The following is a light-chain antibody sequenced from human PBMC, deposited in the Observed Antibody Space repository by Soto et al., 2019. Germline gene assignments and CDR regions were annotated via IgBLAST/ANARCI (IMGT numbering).Light chain of an antibody. CDR3: SSHAGSSAFYV. CDR1: SSDIGAYDY. V-gene: IGLV2-14*01. Sequence: QSVLTQPASVSGSPGQSITISCTGTSSDIGAYDYVSWYQQYPGRVPKLLIHEVTNRPSGVSDRFSGSKSGNTASLTISGLQTEDEADYDCSSHAGSSAFYVFGTGTKVTVL. J-gene: IGLJ1*01. CDR2: EVT.